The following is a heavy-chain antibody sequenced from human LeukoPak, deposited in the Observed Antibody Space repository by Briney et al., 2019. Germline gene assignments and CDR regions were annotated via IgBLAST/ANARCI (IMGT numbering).Heavy chain of an antibody. CDR3: AKDWDIVATNSGWFDP. D-gene: IGHD5-12*01. V-gene: IGHV3-48*01. Sequence: TGGSLRLSCAASGFTFSTYSMTWVRQAPGKGLEWISYISAASWGIKYADSVKGRFTTSRDNAKNSVFLQMSSLRPEDTAVYYCAKDWDIVATNSGWFDPWGQGTLVTVSS. J-gene: IGHJ5*02. CDR2: ISAASWGI. CDR1: GFTFSTYS.